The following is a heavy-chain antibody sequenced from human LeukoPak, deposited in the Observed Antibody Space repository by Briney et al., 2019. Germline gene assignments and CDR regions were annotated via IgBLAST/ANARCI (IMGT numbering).Heavy chain of an antibody. Sequence: GGSLRLSCAASGFTFSGSTMHWVRQASGKGLEWVGRIRSKTNNYATVYTASVKGRFTISRDNSKNTLYLQMNSLRAEDTAVYYCAKDLAGIGGWSSSYFDYWGQGTLVTVSS. CDR1: GFTFSGST. D-gene: IGHD6-19*01. V-gene: IGHV3-73*01. CDR2: IRSKTNNYAT. CDR3: AKDLAGIGGWSSSYFDY. J-gene: IGHJ4*02.